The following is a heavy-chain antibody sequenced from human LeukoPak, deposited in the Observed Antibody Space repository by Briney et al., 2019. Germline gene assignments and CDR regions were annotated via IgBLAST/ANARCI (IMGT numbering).Heavy chain of an antibody. J-gene: IGHJ6*03. CDR2: INPNSGGT. CDR3: ARSNFSWYWGYYYYMDV. CDR1: GYTFTGYY. D-gene: IGHD6-13*01. V-gene: IGHV1-2*02. Sequence: ASVKVSCKAPGYTFTGYYMHWVRQAPGQGLEWMGWINPNSGGTNYAQKFQGRVTMTRDTSISTAYMELSRLRSDDTAVYYCARSNFSWYWGYYYYMDVWGKGTTVTISS.